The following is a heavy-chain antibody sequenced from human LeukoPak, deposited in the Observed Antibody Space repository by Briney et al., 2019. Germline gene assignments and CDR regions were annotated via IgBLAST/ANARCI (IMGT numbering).Heavy chain of an antibody. V-gene: IGHV1-69*05. Sequence: GASVKVSFKASGGTFSSYAISWVRQAPGQGLEWMGRIIPIFGTANYAQQFQGRVTITTDEYPSTASMELSSLRSEDRAVYHCARVSIIRGYMDVWGKGTTVTVSS. CDR1: GGTFSSYA. J-gene: IGHJ6*03. CDR2: IIPIFGTA. CDR3: ARVSIIRGYMDV. D-gene: IGHD2/OR15-2a*01.